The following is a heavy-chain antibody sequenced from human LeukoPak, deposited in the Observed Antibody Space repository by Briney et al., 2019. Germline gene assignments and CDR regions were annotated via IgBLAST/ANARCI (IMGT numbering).Heavy chain of an antibody. CDR2: ISHNDDIT. Sequence: GGSLRLSCGASGFTFRNYAMSWVRQAPGKGLEWVSVISHNDDITRYADSVKGRFTISRDNSKSSLYLQMNSLRADDTAVYYCARRGPASDYYYKGGFDIWGQGTMVTVSS. CDR1: GFTFRNYA. D-gene: IGHD3-22*01. V-gene: IGHV3-23*01. J-gene: IGHJ3*02. CDR3: ARRGPASDYYYKGGFDI.